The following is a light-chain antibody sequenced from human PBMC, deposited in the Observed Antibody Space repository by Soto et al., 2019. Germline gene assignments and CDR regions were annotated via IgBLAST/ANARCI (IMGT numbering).Light chain of an antibody. CDR1: QAIRND. CDR2: AAS. CDR3: QQLNTYPLT. J-gene: IGKJ4*01. V-gene: IGKV1-16*01. Sequence: DIQMTQSPSSVSASVGDIVTITCRASQAIRNDLAWFQQKPGKAPKSLIYAASNLQSGVPSRFSGSGSGTDFTLTISSLQPEDFATYYCQQLNTYPLTFGGGTKVDI.